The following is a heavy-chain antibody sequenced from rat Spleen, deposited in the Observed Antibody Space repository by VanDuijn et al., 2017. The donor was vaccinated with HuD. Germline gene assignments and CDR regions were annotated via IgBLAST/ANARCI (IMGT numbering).Heavy chain of an antibody. CDR2: INTDGGST. V-gene: IGHV5-58*01. Sequence: EVQLVETGGGLVQPGRSLKLSCVASGFTFSSYWMYWIRQAPGKGLEWVSSINTDGGSTYYPDSVKGRFTISRDNAENTVYLQMNSLRSEDTATYYCAKDSDYGGYSSPNWFAYWGQGTLVTVSS. D-gene: IGHD1-11*01. J-gene: IGHJ3*01. CDR3: AKDSDYGGYSSPNWFAY. CDR1: GFTFSSYW.